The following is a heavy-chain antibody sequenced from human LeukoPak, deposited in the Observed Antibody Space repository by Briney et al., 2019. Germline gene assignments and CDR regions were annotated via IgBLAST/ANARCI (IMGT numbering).Heavy chain of an antibody. V-gene: IGHV4-59*01. D-gene: IGHD3-16*01. CDR3: ARFTPQGYGWGGYNRFDP. CDR2: IYYSGST. J-gene: IGHJ5*02. Sequence: SETLSLTCTVSGGSISSYYWSWIRQPPGKGLEWIGYIYYSGSTNYNPSLKSRVTISVDTSKNQFSLNLTSVTAADTAVYYCARFTPQGYGWGGYNRFDPWGQGTLVTVSS. CDR1: GGSISSYY.